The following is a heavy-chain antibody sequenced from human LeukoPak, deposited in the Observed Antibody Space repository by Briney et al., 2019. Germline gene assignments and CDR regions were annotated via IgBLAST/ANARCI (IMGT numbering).Heavy chain of an antibody. D-gene: IGHD2-21*01. CDR2: VNPNSGET. CDR1: GYTFTNNY. J-gene: IGHJ4*02. V-gene: IGHV1-2*02. CDR3: ARDYRGNSFDY. Sequence: GASVKVSCKASGYTFTNNYIHGVRQAPGQGLEWLGWVNPNSGETRYEPRFQGRVTMTGDTSITTVYMELSSLRSDDTAVYFCARDYRGNSFDYWGQGTLVTVSS.